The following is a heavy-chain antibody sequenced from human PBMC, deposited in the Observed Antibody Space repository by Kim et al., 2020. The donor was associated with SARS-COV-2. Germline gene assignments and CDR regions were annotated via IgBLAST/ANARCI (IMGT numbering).Heavy chain of an antibody. CDR2: IIPIFGTA. Sequence: SVKVSCKASGGTFSSYAISWVRQAPGQGLEWMGGIIPIFGTANYAQKFQGRVTITADESTSTAYMELSSLRSEDTAVYYCAREPRVWWELLGIVWFDPWGQGTLVTVSS. CDR3: AREPRVWWELLGIVWFDP. D-gene: IGHD1-26*01. V-gene: IGHV1-69*13. CDR1: GGTFSSYA. J-gene: IGHJ5*02.